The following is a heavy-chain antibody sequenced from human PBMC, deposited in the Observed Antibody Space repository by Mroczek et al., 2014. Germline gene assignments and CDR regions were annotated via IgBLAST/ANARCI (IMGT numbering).Heavy chain of an antibody. J-gene: IGHJ4*02. D-gene: IGHD3-22*01. Sequence: QVQLQQWGPGLVKPSQTLSLTCTVSGGSISSGSYYWSWIRQPAGKGLEWIGRIYTSGSTNYNPSLKSRVTISVDTSKNQFSLKLSSVTAADTAVYYCARDRYYYDSSGYYKTSPNWGQGTLVTVSS. CDR2: IYTSGST. CDR3: ARDRYYYDSSGYYKTSPN. V-gene: IGHV4-61*02. CDR1: GGSISSGSYY.